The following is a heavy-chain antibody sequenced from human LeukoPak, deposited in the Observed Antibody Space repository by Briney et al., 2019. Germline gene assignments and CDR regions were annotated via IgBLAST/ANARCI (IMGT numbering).Heavy chain of an antibody. D-gene: IGHD3-10*01. V-gene: IGHV3-9*01. J-gene: IGHJ4*02. Sequence: GGSLRLSCAGSGFIFNNYAMHWVRQPPGKGLEWVSGISWNSGSIDYADSVKGRFTISRDNAKNSLYLQMNSLRAEDTAVYYCARGSGTTGFDYWGQGTLVTVSS. CDR3: ARGSGTTGFDY. CDR1: GFIFNNYA. CDR2: ISWNSGSI.